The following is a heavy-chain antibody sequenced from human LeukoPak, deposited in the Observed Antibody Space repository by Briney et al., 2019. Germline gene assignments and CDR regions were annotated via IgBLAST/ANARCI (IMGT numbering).Heavy chain of an antibody. D-gene: IGHD2-15*01. CDR2: ISGSRNNT. CDR3: AKWGCSGGSCYPFDY. CDR1: GFTFSSYA. J-gene: IGHJ4*02. Sequence: WGSLRLSCAASGFTFSSYAMAWVRQDPGKGLECVSAISGSRNNTYYADSVKGRFTISRDNSKNTLYLQMNSLRAEDTAVYYCAKWGCSGGSCYPFDYWGQGTLVTVSS. V-gene: IGHV3-23*01.